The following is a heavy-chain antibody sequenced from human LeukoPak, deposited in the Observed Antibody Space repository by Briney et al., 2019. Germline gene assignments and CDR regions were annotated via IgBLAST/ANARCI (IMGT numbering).Heavy chain of an antibody. CDR1: GFTFTTYA. V-gene: IGHV3-23*01. D-gene: IGHD1-26*01. CDR3: VKDGVGARSADFDH. J-gene: IGHJ4*02. CDR2: ITNSGGGT. Sequence: GGSLRLSCAASGFTFTTYAMSWVRQAPGKGLEWVSMITNSGGGTYYADSVKGRFTISRDNSRTTLYLEMNSLRAEDTAVYYCVKDGVGARSADFDHWGQGVLVTVSP.